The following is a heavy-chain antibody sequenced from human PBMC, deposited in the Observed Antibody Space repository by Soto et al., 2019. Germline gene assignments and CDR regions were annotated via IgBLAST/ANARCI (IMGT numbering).Heavy chain of an antibody. D-gene: IGHD5-18*01. V-gene: IGHV3-23*01. J-gene: IGHJ4*02. CDR1: GFTFSTFA. CDR3: ARGQLWFNY. Sequence: GGSLRLSCAASGFTFSTFAMSWVRQAPGKGLEWVSGIRCGGSNTYYVDSVKGRFTISRDNSKNTLYLQMNSLRAEDTAVYYCARGQLWFNYWGQGTLVTVSS. CDR2: IRCGGSNT.